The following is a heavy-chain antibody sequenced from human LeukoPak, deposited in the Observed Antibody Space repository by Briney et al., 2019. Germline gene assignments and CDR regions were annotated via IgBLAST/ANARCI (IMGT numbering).Heavy chain of an antibody. CDR3: AKDQMPNYRLLYEYWFDP. Sequence: GASLRLSCAASGFTFSSYAMSWVRQAPGKGLEWVSAISGSGGSTYYADSVKGRFTISRDNSKNTLYLQMNSLRAEDTAVYYCAKDQMPNYRLLYEYWFDPWGQGTLVTVSS. CDR2: ISGSGGST. V-gene: IGHV3-23*01. J-gene: IGHJ5*02. CDR1: GFTFSSYA. D-gene: IGHD2-2*02.